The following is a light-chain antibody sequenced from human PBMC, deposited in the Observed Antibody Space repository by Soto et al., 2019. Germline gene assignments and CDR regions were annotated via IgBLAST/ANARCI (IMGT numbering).Light chain of an antibody. J-gene: IGKJ2*03. Sequence: DIVLTQSPGTLSLSPGERATLSCRASQSVDSRYLAWYQQKPGQAPRLVIHAVSRRAAGIPDRFSGSGSGTDFTLTISRLEPEDFAQYYCQQYGSSPSYSFGQGTDLEIK. CDR3: QQYGSSPSYS. CDR2: AVS. V-gene: IGKV3-20*01. CDR1: QSVDSRY.